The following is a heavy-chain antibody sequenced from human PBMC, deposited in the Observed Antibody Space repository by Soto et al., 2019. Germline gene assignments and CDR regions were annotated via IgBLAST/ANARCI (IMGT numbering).Heavy chain of an antibody. V-gene: IGHV2-5*02. D-gene: IGHD2-21*01. CDR2: IYWDGDQ. CDR3: APVEGGIAADY. Sequence: QITLKESGPSLVKPTQTLTLTCAFSGFSLSTSGVAVAWIRKPPGKALEWLALIYWDGDQRYSPSLKSRVTHNKEPPQNPVVFNKTNLEPVEHAPFYCAPVEGGIAADYWGQGTLVTVSS. J-gene: IGHJ4*02. CDR1: GFSLSTSGVA.